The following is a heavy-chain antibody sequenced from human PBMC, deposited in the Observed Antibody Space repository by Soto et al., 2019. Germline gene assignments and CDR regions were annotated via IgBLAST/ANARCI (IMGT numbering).Heavy chain of an antibody. Sequence: PSETLSLTCTVSGNSIATGAYYWSWIRQHPGKGLEWIGYISYSGTTYYNPSLKSRFTISVDTSKNQFSLILTAVTAADTAVYYCARVGRSTTPLGAFGIWGPGTKVTVSS. V-gene: IGHV4-31*03. CDR1: GNSIATGAYY. D-gene: IGHD2-2*01. CDR3: ARVGRSTTPLGAFGI. CDR2: ISYSGTT. J-gene: IGHJ3*02.